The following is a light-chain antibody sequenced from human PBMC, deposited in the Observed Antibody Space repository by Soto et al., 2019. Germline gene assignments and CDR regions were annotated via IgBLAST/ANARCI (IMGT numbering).Light chain of an antibody. CDR3: CSYEGISTYV. Sequence: QSVLTQPRSVSGSPGQSVTISCTGTSSVVGGYNYVSWYQQHPGKAPKLMIYDVSKRPSGVPDRFSGSKSGNTASLTISGLQAEYEADYYCCSYEGISTYVFGTGTKVTVL. CDR2: DVS. J-gene: IGLJ1*01. CDR1: SSVVGGYNY. V-gene: IGLV2-11*01.